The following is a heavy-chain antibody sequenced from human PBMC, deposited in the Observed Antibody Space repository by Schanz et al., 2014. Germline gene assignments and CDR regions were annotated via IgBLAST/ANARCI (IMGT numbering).Heavy chain of an antibody. CDR2: ISAYTNNT. CDR3: ASSGAGYSSSWDFDY. Sequence: QVQLIQSGAEVKKPGASVKVSCTASGYTFTSYGINWVRQAPGQGLEWMGWISAYTNNTNYAQKLQGRVTMTTDTSTSTAYMELRSLRSEDTAVYYCASSGAGYSSSWDFDYWGQGSLVTVSS. J-gene: IGHJ4*02. V-gene: IGHV1-18*01. D-gene: IGHD6-13*01. CDR1: GYTFTSYG.